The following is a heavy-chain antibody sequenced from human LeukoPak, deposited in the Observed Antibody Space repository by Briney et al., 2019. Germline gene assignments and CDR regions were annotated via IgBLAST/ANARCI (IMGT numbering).Heavy chain of an antibody. CDR1: RFTFSEYW. Sequence: GQSLRLSCVASRFTFSEYWVAWVRQAAGRGLEWVAHIKRDGSDKNYVDAVKGRFTISRDNARNSVYLQMNSLRAEDTATYYCARDGYLDYWAQGTLVTVSS. CDR3: ARDGYLDY. CDR2: IKRDGSDK. J-gene: IGHJ4*02. V-gene: IGHV3-7*05. D-gene: IGHD5-18*01.